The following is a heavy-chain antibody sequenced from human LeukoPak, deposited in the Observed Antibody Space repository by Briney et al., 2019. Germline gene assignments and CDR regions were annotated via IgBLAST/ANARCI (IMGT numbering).Heavy chain of an antibody. CDR2: ISGSGGST. Sequence: PGGSMRLSCAASGFTFSSYAMTWVRQAPGKGLEWVSTISGSGGSTYYADSVKGRFTISRGNSKNTLYLQMNSLRAEDTAVYYCAKDQDDYGDYGVAFDIWGQGTMVTVSS. CDR1: GFTFSSYA. D-gene: IGHD4-17*01. V-gene: IGHV3-23*01. J-gene: IGHJ3*02. CDR3: AKDQDDYGDYGVAFDI.